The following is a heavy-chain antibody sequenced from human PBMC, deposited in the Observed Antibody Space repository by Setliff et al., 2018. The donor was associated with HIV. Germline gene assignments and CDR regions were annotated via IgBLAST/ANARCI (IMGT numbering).Heavy chain of an antibody. V-gene: IGHV3-48*03. Sequence: LRLSCVASGFTFRSYEMNWVRQAPGKGLEWISYISNSGNTKYYADSVKGRFTISRDNAKYSLYLQMTSLRAEDTAVYYCAREMGLFFDFWSGLWGQGTMVTVSS. J-gene: IGHJ3*01. D-gene: IGHD3-3*01. CDR1: GFTFRSYE. CDR2: ISNSGNTK. CDR3: AREMGLFFDFWSGL.